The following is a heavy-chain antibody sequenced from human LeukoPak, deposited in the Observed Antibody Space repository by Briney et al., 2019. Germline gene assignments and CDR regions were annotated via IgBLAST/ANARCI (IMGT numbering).Heavy chain of an antibody. CDR3: ASRVQSGWSFDY. D-gene: IGHD6-19*01. CDR2: ISSDGTST. Sequence: PGGSLRLSCAASGFTFSSYWMHWGRQAPGKGLVWVSRISSDGTSTSYADSVKGRFTISRDNAENTLYLQMNSLRAEDTAVYYCASRVQSGWSFDYWGQGNLVTVSS. CDR1: GFTFSSYW. J-gene: IGHJ4*02. V-gene: IGHV3-74*01.